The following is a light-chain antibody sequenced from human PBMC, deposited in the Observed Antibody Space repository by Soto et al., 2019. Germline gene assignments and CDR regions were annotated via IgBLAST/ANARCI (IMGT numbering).Light chain of an antibody. V-gene: IGKV3-20*01. CDR2: DAS. Sequence: DIVLTQSPGTLSLSPGERATLSCRASQSVSNFYLAWYQQNPGQAPRLLIYDASTRATGIPDRFSGSGSGTDFTLTISRLEPEDFAVYYCQHYGSSRTFCQGTKVEIK. CDR1: QSVSNFY. CDR3: QHYGSSRT. J-gene: IGKJ1*01.